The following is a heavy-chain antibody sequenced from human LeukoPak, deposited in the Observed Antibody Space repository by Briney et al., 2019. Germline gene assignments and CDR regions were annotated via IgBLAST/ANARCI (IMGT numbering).Heavy chain of an antibody. CDR1: GYTLTQLA. V-gene: IGHV1-24*01. J-gene: IGHJ4*02. Sequence: ASVKVSCKVSGYTLTQLAIHWMRQAPGKGLEWMGGFDPEDGETVYAQKFQDRVTMTEDTSTDTASMELTGLASEDTAVYYCATQARGYFYYWGQGTLVTVSS. CDR3: ATQARGYFYY. CDR2: FDPEDGET.